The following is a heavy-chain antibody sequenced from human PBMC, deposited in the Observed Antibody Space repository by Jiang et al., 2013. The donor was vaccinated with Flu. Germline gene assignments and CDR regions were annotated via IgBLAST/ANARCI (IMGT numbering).Heavy chain of an antibody. J-gene: IGHJ3*01. Sequence: LEWMGIINPSGGSTSYAQKFQGRVTMTRDTSTSTVYMELSSLRSEDTAVYYCAIRGGGDYISGLAYWGQGTMVTVSS. CDR2: INPSGGST. CDR3: AIRGGGDYISGLAY. V-gene: IGHV1-46*01. D-gene: IGHD3-10*01.